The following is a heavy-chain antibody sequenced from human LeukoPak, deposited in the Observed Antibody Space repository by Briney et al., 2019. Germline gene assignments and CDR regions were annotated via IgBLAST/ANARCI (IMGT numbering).Heavy chain of an antibody. CDR3: AREGYSSGPTGFDY. CDR1: GFTFSSYG. CDR2: ISGSGGST. V-gene: IGHV3-23*01. J-gene: IGHJ4*02. Sequence: PGGTLRLSCAASGFTFSSYGMSWVRQAPGKGLEWVSAISGSGGSTYYADSVKGRFTISRDNAKNSLYLQMNSLRAEDTAVYYCAREGYSSGPTGFDYWGQGTLVTVSS. D-gene: IGHD6-19*01.